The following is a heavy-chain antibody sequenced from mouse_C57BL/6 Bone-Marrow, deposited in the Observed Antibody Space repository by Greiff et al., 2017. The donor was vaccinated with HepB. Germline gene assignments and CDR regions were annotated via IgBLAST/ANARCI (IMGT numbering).Heavy chain of an antibody. CDR2: ISDGGSYT. CDR1: GFTFSSYA. V-gene: IGHV5-4*03. D-gene: IGHD1-1*01. Sequence: EVKLVESGGGLVKPGGSLKLSCAASGFTFSSYAMSWVRQTPEKRLEWVATISDGGSYTYYPDNVKGRFTISRDNAKNNLYLQMSHLKSEDTAMYYCPTVVDYWGQGTTLTVSS. J-gene: IGHJ2*01. CDR3: PTVVDY.